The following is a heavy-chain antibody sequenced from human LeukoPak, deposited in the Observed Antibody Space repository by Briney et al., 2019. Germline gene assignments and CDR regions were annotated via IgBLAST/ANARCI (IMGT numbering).Heavy chain of an antibody. Sequence: KTSETLSLTCTVSGGSISSYYWSWIRQPPGKGLEWIGYIYYSGSTNYNPSLKSRVTISVDTSKNQFSLKLSSVTAADTAVYYCARLHIVAPRDFWGQGTLVTVTS. CDR2: IYYSGST. J-gene: IGHJ4*02. D-gene: IGHD5-12*01. CDR1: GGSISSYY. CDR3: ARLHIVAPRDF. V-gene: IGHV4-59*01.